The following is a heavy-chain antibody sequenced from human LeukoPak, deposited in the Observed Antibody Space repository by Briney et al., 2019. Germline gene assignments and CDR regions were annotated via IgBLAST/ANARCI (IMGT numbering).Heavy chain of an antibody. CDR2: ISYDGSNK. J-gene: IGHJ6*02. D-gene: IGHD3-3*01. CDR3: ARDYLYYDFWSGYYVPPGYYYYYGMDV. CDR1: GFTFSSYA. V-gene: IGHV3-30-3*01. Sequence: PGGSLRLSCAASGFTFSSYAMHWVRQAPGKGLEWVAVISYDGSNKYYADSVKGRFTISRDNSKNTLYLQMNSLRAEDTAVYYCARDYLYYDFWSGYYVPPGYYYYYGMDVWGQGTTVTVSS.